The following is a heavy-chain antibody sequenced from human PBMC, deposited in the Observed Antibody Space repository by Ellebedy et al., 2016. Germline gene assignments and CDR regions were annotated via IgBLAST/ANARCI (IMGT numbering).Heavy chain of an antibody. Sequence: GESLKISXAASGFTFSSYAMHWVRQAPGKGLEWVAVISYDGSNKYYADSVKGRLTISRDNSKNMLYLQMNSLRAEDTAIYFCVRQLGYCSEGNCYFDYWGQGTLVTVSS. V-gene: IGHV3-30-3*01. J-gene: IGHJ4*02. CDR3: VRQLGYCSEGNCYFDY. D-gene: IGHD2-15*01. CDR1: GFTFSSYA. CDR2: ISYDGSNK.